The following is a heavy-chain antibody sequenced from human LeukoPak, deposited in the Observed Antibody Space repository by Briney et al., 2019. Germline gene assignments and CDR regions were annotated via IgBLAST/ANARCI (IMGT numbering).Heavy chain of an antibody. CDR2: IAPSGST. D-gene: IGHD2-15*01. V-gene: IGHV4-4*09. Sequence: SETLSLTCSVSGASLSSYFSSWIRQPPGKGLEWIGYIAPSGSTTYNPSLNSRVTMSVDTSKSQFSLNLSYVPAADTAVYFCARHQTGYTYPLDIWGLGTTVTVSS. CDR1: GASLSSYF. CDR3: ARHQTGYTYPLDI. J-gene: IGHJ3*02.